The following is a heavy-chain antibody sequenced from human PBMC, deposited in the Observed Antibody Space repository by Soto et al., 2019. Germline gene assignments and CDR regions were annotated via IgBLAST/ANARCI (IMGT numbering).Heavy chain of an antibody. CDR1: GGSISSGGYS. J-gene: IGHJ4*02. D-gene: IGHD6-6*01. CDR2: IYHSGST. Sequence: QLQLQESGSGLVKPSQTLSLTCAVSGGSISSGGYSWSRIRQPPGKGLEWIGYIYHSGSTYYNPCLKSRVTISVDRSKNQFSLKLSSVTAADTAVYYCARALEYSSSRFDYWGQGTLVTVSS. CDR3: ARALEYSSSRFDY. V-gene: IGHV4-30-2*01.